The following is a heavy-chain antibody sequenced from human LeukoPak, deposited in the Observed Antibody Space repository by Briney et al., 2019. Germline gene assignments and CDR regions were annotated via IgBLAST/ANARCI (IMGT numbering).Heavy chain of an antibody. J-gene: IGHJ5*02. CDR1: GGSISSSSYY. CDR3: ARRKAYYYGSGNERFDP. Sequence: SETLSLTCTVSGGSISSSSYYWGWIRQPPGKGLEWIGSIYYSGSTYYNPSLKSRVTISVDTSKNQFSLKLSSVTAADTAVYYCARRKAYYYGSGNERFDPWGQPTLVTVSS. D-gene: IGHD3-10*01. CDR2: IYYSGST. V-gene: IGHV4-39*01.